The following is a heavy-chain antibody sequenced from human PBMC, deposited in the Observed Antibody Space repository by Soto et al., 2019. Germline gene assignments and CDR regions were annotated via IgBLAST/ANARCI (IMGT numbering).Heavy chain of an antibody. Sequence: QVQLVQSGAEVKKPGASVRVSCKTSGYTFINYGITWVRQAPGQGLEWMGWLSAYNGDTSSSEKLQDRFTMTTDTSTNTVYMDLRSLTSDGTAVYYCARWSATVGGAEALDVWGQGTMVIVSS. CDR3: ARWSATVGGAEALDV. CDR2: LSAYNGDT. CDR1: GYTFINYG. D-gene: IGHD1-26*01. J-gene: IGHJ3*01. V-gene: IGHV1-18*01.